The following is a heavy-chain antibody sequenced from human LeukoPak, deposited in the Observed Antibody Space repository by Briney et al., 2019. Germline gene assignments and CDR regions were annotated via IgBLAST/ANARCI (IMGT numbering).Heavy chain of an antibody. CDR1: GFTLSSYG. CDR3: AKGESSGS. Sequence: GGSLRLSCAASGFTLSSYGMHWVRQAPGKGLEWVAVISYDGSNKYYADSVKGRFTISRDNSKNTLYLQMNSLRAEDTAVYYCAKGESSGSWGQGTLVTVSS. V-gene: IGHV3-30*18. D-gene: IGHD6-19*01. J-gene: IGHJ4*02. CDR2: ISYDGSNK.